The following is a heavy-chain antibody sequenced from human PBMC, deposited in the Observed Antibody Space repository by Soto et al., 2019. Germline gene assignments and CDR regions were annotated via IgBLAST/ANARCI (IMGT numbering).Heavy chain of an antibody. Sequence: QVQLQESGPGLVKPSQTLSLTCTVSGGSISSGGYYWNWIRQHPGKGLEWIGYIYYSGSTYYNPSHKVRVTIPVEPSKSQFSLKLSSVTAADTAVYYFARSVFPWGQGTLVTVSS. CDR1: GGSISSGGYY. CDR3: ARSVFP. CDR2: IYYSGST. V-gene: IGHV4-31*03. J-gene: IGHJ5*02.